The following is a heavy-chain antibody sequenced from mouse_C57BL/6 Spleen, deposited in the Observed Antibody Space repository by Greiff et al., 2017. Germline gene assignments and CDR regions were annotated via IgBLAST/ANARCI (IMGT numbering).Heavy chain of an antibody. CDR3: ASYYYGSSPFDY. CDR2: ISSGSSTI. J-gene: IGHJ2*01. CDR1: GFTFSDYG. D-gene: IGHD1-1*01. Sequence: EVKLVESGGGLVKPGGSLKLSCAASGFTFSDYGMHWVRQAPEKGLEWVAYISSGSSTIYYADTVKGRFTISRDNAKNTLFLQMTSLRSEDTAMYYCASYYYGSSPFDYWGQGTTLTVSS. V-gene: IGHV5-17*01.